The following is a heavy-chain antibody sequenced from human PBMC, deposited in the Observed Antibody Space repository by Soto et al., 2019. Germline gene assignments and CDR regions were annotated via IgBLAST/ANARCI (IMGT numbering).Heavy chain of an antibody. J-gene: IGHJ5*02. CDR2: IYYSGST. D-gene: IGHD4-4*01. CDR3: ARGTTSHGWFDP. V-gene: IGHV4-30-4*01. Sequence: QVQLQESGPGLVKPSQTLSLTCTVSGGSISSGDYYWSWIRQPPGKGLEWIGYIYYSGSTYYNPSLKSRVTVSVDTSKNHFSLKLSSVTAEDTAVYYCARGTTSHGWFDPWGQGTLVTVSS. CDR1: GGSISSGDYY.